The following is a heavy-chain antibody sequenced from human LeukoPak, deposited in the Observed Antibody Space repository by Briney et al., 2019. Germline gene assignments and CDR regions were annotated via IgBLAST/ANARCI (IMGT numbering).Heavy chain of an antibody. Sequence: PAGSLRLSCAASGFTFSNAWMNWVRQAPGKGLEWVGRIRSNTDSGTTDYAAPVKGRFTISRDDSINTLYLRLNGLKTADTAVYYCSTRELRYYGSGTYPVAFDIWGQGTMVTVSS. CDR3: STRELRYYGSGTYPVAFDI. CDR2: IRSNTDSGTT. CDR1: GFTFSNAW. D-gene: IGHD3-10*01. V-gene: IGHV3-15*01. J-gene: IGHJ3*02.